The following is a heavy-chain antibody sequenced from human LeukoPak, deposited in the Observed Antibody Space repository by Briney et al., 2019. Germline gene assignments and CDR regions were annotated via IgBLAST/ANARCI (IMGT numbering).Heavy chain of an antibody. V-gene: IGHV4-34*08. J-gene: IGHJ4*02. CDR2: INHSGST. CDR3: HSIAVPY. CDR1: GFTFSNYA. D-gene: IGHD6-19*01. Sequence: LRLFCAASGFTFSNYAMNWVRQAPGKGLEWIGEINHSGSTNYNPSLKSRSTISVDTSKNQFSLKLSSVTAADTAVYYCHSIAVPYWGQGTLVTVSS.